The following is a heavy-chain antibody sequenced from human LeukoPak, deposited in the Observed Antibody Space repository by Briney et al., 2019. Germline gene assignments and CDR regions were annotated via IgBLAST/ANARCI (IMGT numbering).Heavy chain of an antibody. J-gene: IGHJ4*02. D-gene: IGHD3-10*01. V-gene: IGHV3-23*01. CDR2: ISGSGGST. CDR3: ARAGDGSGSDLDY. CDR1: GFTFSSYA. Sequence: GGSLRLSCAASGFTFSSYAMSWVRQAPEKGLEWVSAISGSGGSTYYADSVKGRFTISRDNSKNTLYLQMNSLRAEDTAVYYCARAGDGSGSDLDYWGQGTLVTVSS.